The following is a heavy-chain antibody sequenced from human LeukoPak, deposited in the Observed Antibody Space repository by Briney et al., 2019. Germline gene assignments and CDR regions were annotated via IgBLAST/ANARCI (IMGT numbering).Heavy chain of an antibody. Sequence: GGSLRLSCAASGFTFDDYAMHWVRQAPGKGLEWVSGISWNSGSIGYADSVKGRFTISRDNAKNSLYLQMNSLRAEDTAVYYCAREAALPTAAAGDGALFDYWGQGTLVTVSS. CDR3: AREAALPTAAAGDGALFDY. CDR1: GFTFDDYA. CDR2: ISWNSGSI. J-gene: IGHJ4*02. D-gene: IGHD6-13*01. V-gene: IGHV3-9*01.